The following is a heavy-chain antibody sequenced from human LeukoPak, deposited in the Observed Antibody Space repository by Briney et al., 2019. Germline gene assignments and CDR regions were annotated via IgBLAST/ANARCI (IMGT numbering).Heavy chain of an antibody. CDR1: GGSISTYC. CDR2: IFYSGST. V-gene: IGHV4-59*12. CDR3: ARDSPWLKYSYAYFDY. J-gene: IGHJ4*02. D-gene: IGHD5-18*01. Sequence: SETLSLTCAVSGGSISTYCWSWIRQPPGKGLEWIGYIFYSGSTNYNPSLKSRVTISVDTSKNQFSLKLSSVTAADTAVFYCARDSPWLKYSYAYFDYWGQGTLVTVSS.